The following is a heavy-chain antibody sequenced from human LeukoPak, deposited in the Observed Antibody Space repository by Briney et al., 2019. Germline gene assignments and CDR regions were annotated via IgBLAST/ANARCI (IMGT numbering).Heavy chain of an antibody. V-gene: IGHV3-74*03. D-gene: IGHD3-16*01. J-gene: IGHJ4*02. CDR3: ARVRGGN. CDR2: INEYGTT. Sequence: PGGSLRLSCAASGFTISDYWMYWVRQPPGEGLVWISNINEYGTTTYADSVKGRFTVSRDNAKNILYLQMNSLRAEDTAVYFCARVRGGNWGQGTLVTVS. CDR1: GFTISDYW.